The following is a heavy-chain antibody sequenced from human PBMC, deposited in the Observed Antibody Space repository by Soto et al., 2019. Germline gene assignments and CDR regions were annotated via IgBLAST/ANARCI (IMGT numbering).Heavy chain of an antibody. V-gene: IGHV1-18*01. CDR3: ARISQSDFWSGYYYFFDY. D-gene: IGHD3-3*01. CDR1: GGTFSSYT. Sequence: ASVKVSCKASGGTFSSYTISWVRQAPGQGLEWMGWITAINGNTKYAQQFQGRVTMTTDTSTSTAYMELRSLESDDTAVYYCARISQSDFWSGYYYFFDYWGQGTLVTVSS. CDR2: ITAINGNT. J-gene: IGHJ4*02.